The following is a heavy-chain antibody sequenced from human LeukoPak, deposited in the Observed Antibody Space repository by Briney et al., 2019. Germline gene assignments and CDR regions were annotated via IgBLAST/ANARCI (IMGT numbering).Heavy chain of an antibody. V-gene: IGHV4-39*07. CDR1: GGSISSSSYY. J-gene: IGHJ5*02. Sequence: PSETLSLTCTVSGGSISSSSYYWGWLRQPPGKGLEWIGSIYYSGSTYYNPSLKSRVTISVDTSKNQFSLKLRSVTAADSGVYYCARIKSAIDPWGQGTQVTVSS. CDR3: ARIKSAIDP. CDR2: IYYSGST.